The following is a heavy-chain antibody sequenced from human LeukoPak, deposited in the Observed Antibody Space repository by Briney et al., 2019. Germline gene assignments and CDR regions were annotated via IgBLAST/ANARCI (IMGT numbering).Heavy chain of an antibody. D-gene: IGHD3-22*01. Sequence: SETLSLTCTVSGGSISSSSYYWGWIRQPPGKGLERIGSIYYSGSTYYNPSLKSRVTISVGTSKNQFSLKLSSVTAADTAVYYCAREETYYYDSSGLYWGQGTLVTVSS. J-gene: IGHJ4*02. V-gene: IGHV4-39*07. CDR2: IYYSGST. CDR1: GGSISSSSYY. CDR3: AREETYYYDSSGLY.